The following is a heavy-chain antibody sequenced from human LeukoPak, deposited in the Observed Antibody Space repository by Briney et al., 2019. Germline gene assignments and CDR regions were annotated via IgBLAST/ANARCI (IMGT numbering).Heavy chain of an antibody. J-gene: IGHJ4*02. CDR2: IYYSGST. Sequence: SQTLSLTCTVSGGSISSGDYYWSWIRQPSGKGLEWIGYIYYSGSTYYNPSLKSRVTISVDTSKNQFSLKLSSVTAADTAVYYCARVPTGSYYFDYWGQGTLVTVSS. CDR3: ARVPTGSYYFDY. D-gene: IGHD3-9*01. V-gene: IGHV4-30-4*01. CDR1: GGSISSGDYY.